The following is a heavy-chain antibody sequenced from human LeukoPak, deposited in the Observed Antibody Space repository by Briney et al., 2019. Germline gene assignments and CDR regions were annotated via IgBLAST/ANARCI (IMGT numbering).Heavy chain of an antibody. Sequence: GAPVKVSCKASGYTFTSYDINWVRQATGQGLEWMGWMNPNSGNTGYAQRFQGRVTITRNTSISTAYMELSSLRSEDTAVYYCAIVDDFWSGYPSSYWGQGTLVTVSS. CDR1: GYTFTSYD. D-gene: IGHD3-3*01. J-gene: IGHJ4*02. CDR3: AIVDDFWSGYPSSY. CDR2: MNPNSGNT. V-gene: IGHV1-8*03.